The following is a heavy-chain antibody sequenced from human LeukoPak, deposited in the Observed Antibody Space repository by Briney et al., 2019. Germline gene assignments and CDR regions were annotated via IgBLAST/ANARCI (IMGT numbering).Heavy chain of an antibody. CDR2: TYYRPRWYN. V-gene: IGHV6-1*01. Sequence: SQTLSLTCAISGDSVTSNSVAWNRVRQAPSRGLEGLGRTYYRPRWYNDYAVSVKSRITNNPDTSKNQFSLQLNSVTPEDTAVYYCARDHDYGDYGTYEDYWGQGTLVTVSS. CDR1: GDSVTSNSVA. J-gene: IGHJ4*02. D-gene: IGHD4-17*01. CDR3: ARDHDYGDYGTYEDY.